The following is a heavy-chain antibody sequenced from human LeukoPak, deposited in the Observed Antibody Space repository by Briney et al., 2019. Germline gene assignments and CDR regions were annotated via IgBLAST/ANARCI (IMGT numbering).Heavy chain of an antibody. CDR2: IYHSGST. J-gene: IGHJ4*02. Sequence: SETLSLTCAVSGYSISSGYYWGWIRQPPGKGLEWIGSIYHSGSTYYNPSLKSRVTISVDTPKNQFSLKLSSVTAADTAVYYCARVRGYTTVAGRGHFDYWGQGTLVTVSS. D-gene: IGHD6-19*01. CDR1: GYSISSGYY. V-gene: IGHV4-38-2*01. CDR3: ARVRGYTTVAGRGHFDY.